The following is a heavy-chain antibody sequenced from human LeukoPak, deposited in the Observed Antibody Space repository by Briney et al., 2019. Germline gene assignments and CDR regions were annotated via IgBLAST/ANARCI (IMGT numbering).Heavy chain of an antibody. Sequence: PSETLSLTCAVYGGSFSGYYWTWIRHTPEKGLEWIGEMNPSGSTNYNPSLKSRVTISVDTSKNQFSLTLCSVTAADTAVYYCARGRQDVTMIVVIMTAVSYYLDVWGKGTTVTVS. J-gene: IGHJ6*03. CDR1: GGSFSGYY. CDR2: MNPSGST. CDR3: ARGRQDVTMIVVIMTAVSYYLDV. V-gene: IGHV4-34*01. D-gene: IGHD3-22*01.